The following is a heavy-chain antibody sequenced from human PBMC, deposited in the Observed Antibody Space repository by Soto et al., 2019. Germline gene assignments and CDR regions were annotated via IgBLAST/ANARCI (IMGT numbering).Heavy chain of an antibody. V-gene: IGHV5-51*01. CDR1: GYSFTAYC. Sequence: GESLKISCKSYGYSFTAYCIALVRQMPGKGLEWMGSIHPGESDTRYSPSLQGQVTISADRSITTAYLQWSSLKASDTAMYYCARHEATSYHYYGMDGWGQGTTVTVSS. D-gene: IGHD3-16*01. CDR2: IHPGESDT. J-gene: IGHJ6*02. CDR3: ARHEATSYHYYGMDG.